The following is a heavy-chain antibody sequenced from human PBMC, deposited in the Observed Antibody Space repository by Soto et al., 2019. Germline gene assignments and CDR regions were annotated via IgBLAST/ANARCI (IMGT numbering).Heavy chain of an antibody. CDR3: ARGRIVVTPFGS. V-gene: IGHV3-33*08. CDR1: GFNFRSYG. J-gene: IGHJ5*01. Sequence: QVKLEESGGGVVQPGRSRRLSCIVSGFNFRSYGMHWVRQSPVKGPEWVASIWSDGSEVFYSDAVKGRFFISIDNPKKSVYLYMTSLKDEDTAVYCCARGRIVVTPFGSWGGGTLVTVSS. D-gene: IGHD3-16*02. CDR2: IWSDGSEV.